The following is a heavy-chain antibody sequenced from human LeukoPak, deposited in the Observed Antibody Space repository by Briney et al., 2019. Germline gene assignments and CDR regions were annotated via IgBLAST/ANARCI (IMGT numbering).Heavy chain of an antibody. D-gene: IGHD6-19*01. CDR2: ITWNTGII. J-gene: IGHJ3*02. CDR1: GFTFDDYA. CDR3: AKEIYRSGWHDAFDI. V-gene: IGHV3-9*01. Sequence: GGSLRLSCAASGFTFDDYAMHWVRQAPGKGLEWGSGITWNTGIIGYADSVKGRFTISRDNAKNSLHLQMNSLRAEDTALYYCAKEIYRSGWHDAFDIWGQGTMVTVSS.